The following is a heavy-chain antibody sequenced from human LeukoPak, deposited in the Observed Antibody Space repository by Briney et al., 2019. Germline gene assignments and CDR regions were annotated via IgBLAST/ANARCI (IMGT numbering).Heavy chain of an antibody. J-gene: IGHJ5*01. CDR3: ARGGASSKWYDS. D-gene: IGHD4-11*01. CDR1: GASISNYY. V-gene: IGHV4-59*01. CDR2: IHYSGST. Sequence: PSETLSLTCTVSGASISNYYWSWLRQPPGKALEPVGYIHYSGSTNYSPPLKSRVTISVDTSKNQFSLKMNSVTAADTAVYYCARGGASSKWYDSWGQGTLVTVSS.